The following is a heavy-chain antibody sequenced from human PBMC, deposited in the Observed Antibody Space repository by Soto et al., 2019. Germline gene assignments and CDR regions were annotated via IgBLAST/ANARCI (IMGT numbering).Heavy chain of an antibody. CDR1: GASISGIY. CDR3: ARDGPKNLRACSDH. CDR2: IYATGTT. D-gene: IGHD2-15*01. J-gene: IGHJ5*02. Sequence: SETLSLTGTVSGASISGIYWSWSRKSAGKGLEWIGRIYATGTTNYNPSLKTRVMMSVDTTKKQFSLKLRSVTAAATAVYYCARDGPKNLRACSDHWGQGTSVTVSS. V-gene: IGHV4-4*07.